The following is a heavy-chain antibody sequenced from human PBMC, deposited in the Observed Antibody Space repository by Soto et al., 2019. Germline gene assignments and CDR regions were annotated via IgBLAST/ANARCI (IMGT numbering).Heavy chain of an antibody. CDR2: IYTSGST. CDR1: GGSISSYY. V-gene: IGHV4-4*07. D-gene: IGHD1-26*01. CDR3: ARDHDEGAMWYYFDY. Sequence: SETLSLSCTVSGGSISSYYWSWIRQPAGKGLEWIGRIYTSGSTNYNPSLKSRVTMSVDTSKNQFSLKLSSVTAADTAVYSCARDHDEGAMWYYFDYWGQGTLVTVSS. J-gene: IGHJ4*02.